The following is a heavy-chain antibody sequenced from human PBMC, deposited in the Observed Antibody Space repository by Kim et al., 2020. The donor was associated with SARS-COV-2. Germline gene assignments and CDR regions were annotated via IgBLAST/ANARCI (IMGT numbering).Heavy chain of an antibody. CDR3: ARDKVGAIDY. J-gene: IGHJ4*02. Sequence: YNDYAVSVKSRITINPATSKNQFSLQLNSVTPEDTAVYYCARDKVGAIDYWGQGTLVTVSS. CDR2: YN. V-gene: IGHV6-1*01. D-gene: IGHD1-26*01.